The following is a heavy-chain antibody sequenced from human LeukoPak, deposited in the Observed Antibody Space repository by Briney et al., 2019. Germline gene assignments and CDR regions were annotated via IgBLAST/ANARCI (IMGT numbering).Heavy chain of an antibody. CDR2: IYYSGST. J-gene: IGHJ1*01. Sequence: PSETLSLTCTVSGGSISSYYWSWIRQPPGKGLEWIGYIYYSGSTNYNPSLKSRVTISVDTSKNQFSLKLSSVTAAGTAVYYCARHGYSSGWGNEYFQHWGQGTLVTVSS. D-gene: IGHD6-19*01. CDR1: GGSISSYY. CDR3: ARHGYSSGWGNEYFQH. V-gene: IGHV4-59*08.